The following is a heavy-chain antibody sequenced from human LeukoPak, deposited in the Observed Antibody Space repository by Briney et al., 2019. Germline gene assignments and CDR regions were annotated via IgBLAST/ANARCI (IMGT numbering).Heavy chain of an antibody. D-gene: IGHD2-21*01. Sequence: PSETLSLTCPVSGGSVSSGSHYWGWIRQPPGKGLEWIGHVYYSGSTSYNPSLKGRVTISVDTSKNHFSLELHSVTAADTAVYYGAKTVIRNYTWFAPWAQGTLVTVSS. CDR2: VYYSGST. V-gene: IGHV4-61*03. CDR3: AKTVIRNYTWFAP. J-gene: IGHJ5*02. CDR1: GGSVSSGSHY.